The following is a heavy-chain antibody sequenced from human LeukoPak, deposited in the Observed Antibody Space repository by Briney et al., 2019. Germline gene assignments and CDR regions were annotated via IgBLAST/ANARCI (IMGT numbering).Heavy chain of an antibody. D-gene: IGHD3-10*01. Sequence: SETLSLTCTVSGGSISSYYWSWIRQPPGKGLEWIGYIYYSGSTNYNPSLKSRVTISVDTSKNQFSLKLSSVTAADTAVYYCARHNHYGSGSTTGFDYWGQGTLVTVSS. J-gene: IGHJ4*02. CDR2: IYYSGST. CDR3: ARHNHYGSGSTTGFDY. V-gene: IGHV4-59*08. CDR1: GGSISSYY.